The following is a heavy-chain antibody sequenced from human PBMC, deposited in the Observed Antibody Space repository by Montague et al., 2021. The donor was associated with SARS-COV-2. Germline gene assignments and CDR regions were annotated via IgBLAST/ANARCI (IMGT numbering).Heavy chain of an antibody. CDR2: INHGGNT. Sequence: SETLSLTCAVSGGSFSRYYWSWIRQPPGKGLEWIGEINHGGNTNYNPSLKNRLTISVDTSKNQFSLKLTSVAATDTAVYYCARLRDGVVPSPILGIGPYFTYYYMDFWGKGTTVTVSS. CDR3: ARLRDGVVPSPILGIGPYFTYYYMDF. V-gene: IGHV4-34*01. J-gene: IGHJ6*03. D-gene: IGHD2-15*01. CDR1: GGSFSRYY.